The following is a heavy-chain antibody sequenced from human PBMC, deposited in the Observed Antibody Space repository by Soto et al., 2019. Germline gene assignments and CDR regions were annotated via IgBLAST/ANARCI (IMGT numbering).Heavy chain of an antibody. CDR1: GGSISSGGYS. D-gene: IGHD2-2*01. CDR3: ARVPDR. CDR2: IYHSGST. V-gene: IGHV4-30-2*01. J-gene: IGHJ5*02. Sequence: PSETLSLTCAVSGGSISSGGYSWSWIRQPPGKGLEWIGFIYHSGSTYYNPSLKSRVTISVDRSKNQFSLKLSSVTAEDTAVYYCARVPDRWGQGTLVTASS.